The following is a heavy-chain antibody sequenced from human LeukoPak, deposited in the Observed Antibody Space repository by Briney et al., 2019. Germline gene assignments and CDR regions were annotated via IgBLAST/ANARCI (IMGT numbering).Heavy chain of an antibody. D-gene: IGHD2-15*01. J-gene: IGHJ6*02. CDR3: ARDGVGGYYYYYGMDV. Sequence: GGSLRLSCAASGSTFSSYGMHWVRQAPGKGLEWVAVIWYDGSNKYYADSVKGRFTISRDNSKNTLYLQMNSLRAEDTAVYYCARDGVGGYYYYYGMDVWGQGTTVTVSS. CDR1: GSTFSSYG. CDR2: IWYDGSNK. V-gene: IGHV3-33*01.